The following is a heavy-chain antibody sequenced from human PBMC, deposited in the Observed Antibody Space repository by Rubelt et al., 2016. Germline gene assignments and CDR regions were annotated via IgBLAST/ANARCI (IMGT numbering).Heavy chain of an antibody. V-gene: IGHV4-31*03. D-gene: IGHD3-10*01. CDR3: AGALAGYASGRGWFDP. J-gene: IGHJ5*02. CDR1: GGSISTDDYY. CDR2: IYNSATT. Sequence: QVELQASGPGLVKPSQTLSLTCIVSGGSISTDDYYWGWIRQHPGKGLEWIGYIYNSATTCYKPSLKSRVTISADTSHNQFARPLSSVTAADTAGDYCAGALAGYASGRGWFDPWGQGTLVTVSS.